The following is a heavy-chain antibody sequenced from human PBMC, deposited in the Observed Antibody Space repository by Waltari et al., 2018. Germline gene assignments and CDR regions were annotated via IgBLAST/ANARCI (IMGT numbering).Heavy chain of an antibody. CDR2: ISSSSYI. CDR1: GFTFSSFS. Sequence: EVQLVESVGGLVKPGGSLRLSCAASGFTFSSFSMNWVRQVPGKGLEWVSSISSSSYIYYADSVKGRFTISRDNAKNSLYLQMNSLRAEDTAMYYCATTPSTADYWGQGTLVTVSS. D-gene: IGHD2-21*02. J-gene: IGHJ4*02. V-gene: IGHV3-21*01. CDR3: ATTPSTADY.